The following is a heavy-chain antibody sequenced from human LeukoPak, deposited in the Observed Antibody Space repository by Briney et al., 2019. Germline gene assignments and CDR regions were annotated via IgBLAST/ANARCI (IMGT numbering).Heavy chain of an antibody. J-gene: IGHJ4*02. Sequence: GGSLRLSCAASGFTFSSYGMRWVRQAPGKGLEWVAVIWYDGSNKYYADSVKGRFTISRDNAKNSLYLQMNSLRAEDTALYYCAKSTSGWYSEFDYWGQGTLVTVSS. CDR2: IWYDGSNK. CDR1: GFTFSSYG. D-gene: IGHD6-19*01. V-gene: IGHV3-33*03. CDR3: AKSTSGWYSEFDY.